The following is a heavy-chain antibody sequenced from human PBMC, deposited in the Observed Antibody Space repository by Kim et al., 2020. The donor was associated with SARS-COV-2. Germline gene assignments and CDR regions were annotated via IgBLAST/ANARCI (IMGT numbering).Heavy chain of an antibody. J-gene: IGHJ6*02. CDR3: ARLVGELWSLYYYYYGMDV. Sequence: SETLSLTCTVSGGSISSSSYYWGWIRQPPGKGLEWIGSIYYSGSTYYNPSLKSRVTISVDTSKNQFSLKLSSVTAADTAVYYCARLVGELWSLYYYYYGMDVWGQGTTVTVSS. D-gene: IGHD3-10*01. CDR2: IYYSGST. CDR1: GGSISSSSYY. V-gene: IGHV4-39*01.